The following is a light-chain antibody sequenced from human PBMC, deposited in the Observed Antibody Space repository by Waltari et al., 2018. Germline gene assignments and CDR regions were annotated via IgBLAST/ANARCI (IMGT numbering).Light chain of an antibody. J-gene: IGKJ1*01. CDR2: LGS. CDR3: MQALRTPWT. Sequence: RSLLQRNGQDVLEWYFQKPGQTPQLLNYLGSNGACGVPDRFRGRGSGADFTREISRVEAEDVGIYCCMQALRTPWTFGQGTKVEIK. CDR1: RSLLQRNGQDV. V-gene: IGKV2-28*01.